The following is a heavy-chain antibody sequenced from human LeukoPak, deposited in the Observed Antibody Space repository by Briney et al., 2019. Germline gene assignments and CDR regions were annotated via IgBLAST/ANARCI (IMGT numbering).Heavy chain of an antibody. CDR1: GGSISSRNW. CDR2: IYHSGST. D-gene: IGHD3-10*01. CDR3: ARPIRSRDNNWFDP. V-gene: IGHV4-4*02. Sequence: SETLSLTCAVSGGSISSRNWWSWVRQPPGKGLEWIGEIYHSGSTNYNPSLKSRVIISVDTSANQFSLKLNSVTAADTAVYYCARPIRSRDNNWFDPWGQGILVTVSS. J-gene: IGHJ5*02.